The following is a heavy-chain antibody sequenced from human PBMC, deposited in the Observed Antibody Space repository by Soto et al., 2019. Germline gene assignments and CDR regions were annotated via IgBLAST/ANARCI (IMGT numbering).Heavy chain of an antibody. J-gene: IGHJ6*02. CDR2: MNPNSGNT. CDR3: ARDADYDILTGYGMDV. V-gene: IGHV1-8*01. Sequence: QVQLVQSGAEVKKPGASVKVSCKASGYTFTSYDINWVRQATGQGLEWMGWMNPNSGNTGYAQKFQGRVTMTRNTSISTAYMELSSLRSEDTAVYYCARDADYDILTGYGMDVWGQGTTVTVSS. D-gene: IGHD3-9*01. CDR1: GYTFTSYD.